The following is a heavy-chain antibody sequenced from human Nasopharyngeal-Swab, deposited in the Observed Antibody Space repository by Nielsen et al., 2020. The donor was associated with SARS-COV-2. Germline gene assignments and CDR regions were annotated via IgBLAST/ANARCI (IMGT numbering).Heavy chain of an antibody. CDR3: AKAKTPYSNYGDHYYGMDV. D-gene: IGHD4-11*01. J-gene: IGHJ6*02. Sequence: WIRQPPGKGLEWVSVIYSGGSSTYYADSVKGRFTISRDNSKNTLYLQMNSLRAEDTAVYYCAKAKTPYSNYGDHYYGMDVWGQGTTVTVSS. V-gene: IGHV3-23*03. CDR2: IYSGGSST.